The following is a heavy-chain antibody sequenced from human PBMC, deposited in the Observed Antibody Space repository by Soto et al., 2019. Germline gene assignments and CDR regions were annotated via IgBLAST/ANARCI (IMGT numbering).Heavy chain of an antibody. J-gene: IGHJ5*02. CDR1: GYTFTGYY. CDR3: ARHTIAAAGTGWFDP. Sequence: ASVKVSCKASGYTFTGYYMHWVRQAPGQGLEWMGWINPNSGGTNYARKFQGWVTMTRDTSKNQFSLKLSSVTAADTAVYYCARHTIAAAGTGWFDPWGQGTLVTVSS. V-gene: IGHV1-2*04. CDR2: INPNSGGT. D-gene: IGHD6-13*01.